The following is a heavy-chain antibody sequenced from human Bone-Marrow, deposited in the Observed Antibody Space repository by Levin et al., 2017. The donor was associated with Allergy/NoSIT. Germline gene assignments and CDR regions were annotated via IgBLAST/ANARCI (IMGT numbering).Heavy chain of an antibody. J-gene: IGHJ4*02. D-gene: IGHD5-12*01. Sequence: ESGPTLVKPTQTLTLTCTFSGFSLSTSGVGVGWIRQPPGKALEWLALIYWDDDKRYSPSLKSRLTITKDTSKNQVVLTMTNMDPVDTATYFCAHRLGVVATNAGHLAWGYWGQGTLVTVSS. CDR1: GFSLSTSGVG. V-gene: IGHV2-5*02. CDR3: AHRLGVVATNAGHLAWGY. CDR2: IYWDDDK.